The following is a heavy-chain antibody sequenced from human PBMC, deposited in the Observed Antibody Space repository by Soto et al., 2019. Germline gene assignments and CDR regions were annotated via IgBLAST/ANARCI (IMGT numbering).Heavy chain of an antibody. D-gene: IGHD3-22*01. CDR1: GYTFTNFG. CDR3: ARTYYYESSGSMASTFEY. Sequence: QVPFVQSGAEVKEPGASVKVSCKASGYTFTNFGIHWVRQAPGQSLEWMGWIIAGNGNTKYSQKFHGRVTITRETSGTTVYMELGSLIPEDTAVYYCARTYYYESSGSMASTFEYWGQGTLVTVSS. V-gene: IGHV1-3*01. J-gene: IGHJ4*02. CDR2: IIAGNGNT.